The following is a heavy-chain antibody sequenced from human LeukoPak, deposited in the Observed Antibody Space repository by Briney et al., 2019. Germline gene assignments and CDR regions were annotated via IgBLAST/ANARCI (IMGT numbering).Heavy chain of an antibody. Sequence: SETLSLTCAVYGGSFSGYYWSWIRRPPGKGLEWIGEINHSGSTNYNPSLKSRVTISVDTSKNQFSLKLSSVTAADTAVYYCARARRRYDSSGYYIDYWGQGTLVTVSS. V-gene: IGHV4-34*01. D-gene: IGHD3-22*01. CDR1: GGSFSGYY. J-gene: IGHJ4*02. CDR3: ARARRRYDSSGYYIDY. CDR2: INHSGST.